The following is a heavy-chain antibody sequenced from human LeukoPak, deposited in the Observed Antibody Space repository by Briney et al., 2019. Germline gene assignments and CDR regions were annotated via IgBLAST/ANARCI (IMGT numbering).Heavy chain of an antibody. CDR2: IKQEGSEK. CDR3: ARDGVVVVPAATHGYYYYYYMDV. J-gene: IGHJ6*03. CDR1: GFTFSSYW. V-gene: IGHV3-7*01. D-gene: IGHD2-2*01. Sequence: GGSLRLSCAASGFTFSSYWMSWVRQAPGKGLEWVANIKQEGSEKYYVDSVKGRFTISRDNAKNSLYLQMNSLRAEDTAVYYCARDGVVVVPAATHGYYYYYYMDVWGKGTTVTVSS.